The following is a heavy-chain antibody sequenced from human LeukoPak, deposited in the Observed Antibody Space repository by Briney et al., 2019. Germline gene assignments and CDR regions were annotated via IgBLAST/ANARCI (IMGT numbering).Heavy chain of an antibody. CDR3: ARETRVRWTDY. CDR2: ISSSGTTI. V-gene: IGHV3-11*04. D-gene: IGHD5-24*01. J-gene: IGHJ4*02. Sequence: GGSLRLSCAASGFTFSDYYMSWIRQAPGKGLEWLSYISSSGTTIYYADSVKGRFTISRDNVKNSLYLQMNSLRAEDTAVYYCARETRVRWTDYWGQGTLVTVSS. CDR1: GFTFSDYY.